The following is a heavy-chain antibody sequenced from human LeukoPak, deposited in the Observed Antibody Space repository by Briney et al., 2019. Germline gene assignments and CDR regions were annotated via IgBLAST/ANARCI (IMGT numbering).Heavy chain of an antibody. V-gene: IGHV3-23*01. CDR3: AKDPPQDFRSGYYAPVDY. CDR2: ISGSGGSK. CDR1: GFTFSRYA. D-gene: IGHD3-3*01. J-gene: IGHJ4*02. Sequence: GGSLRLSCAASGFTFSRYAMSWVRQAPGKGLEWVSGISGSGGSKYYADSVKGRFTISRDNSKNTLYLLMSSLRAEDTAVYYCAKDPPQDFRSGYYAPVDYWGQGTLVTVSS.